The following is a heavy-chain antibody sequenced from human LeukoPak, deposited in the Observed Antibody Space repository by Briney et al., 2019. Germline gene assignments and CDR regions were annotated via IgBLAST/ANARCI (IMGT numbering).Heavy chain of an antibody. V-gene: IGHV3-48*01. CDR3: AKVRVVFNWNYAYYFDS. CDR1: GFTFSTYT. Sequence: GGSLRLSCTGSGFTFSTYTMNWVRQAPGKGLEWVASIGSTSSNINYAGSVEGRFTISRDNSKNTLYLQMNSLRAEDTAVYYCAKVRVVFNWNYAYYFDSWGQGTLVTVSS. D-gene: IGHD1-7*01. J-gene: IGHJ4*02. CDR2: IGSTSSNI.